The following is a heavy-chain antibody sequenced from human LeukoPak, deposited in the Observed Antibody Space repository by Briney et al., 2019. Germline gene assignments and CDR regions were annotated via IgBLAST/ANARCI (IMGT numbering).Heavy chain of an antibody. CDR3: ARDGATSGYVLLDY. CDR1: RFTFTCCW. V-gene: IGHV3-7*01. Sequence: GGSLRLSCAASRFTFTCCWMNWVRQAPGKGLEWVATIKQDGSEKYYVDSVKGRSTISRDNAKDSVYLQMNSLRVEDTAVYYCARDGATSGYVLLDYWGQGALVTVSS. CDR2: IKQDGSEK. J-gene: IGHJ4*02. D-gene: IGHD5-12*01.